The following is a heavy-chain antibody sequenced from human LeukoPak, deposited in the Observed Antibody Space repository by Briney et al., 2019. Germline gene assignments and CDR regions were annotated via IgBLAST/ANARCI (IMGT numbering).Heavy chain of an antibody. D-gene: IGHD2-2*01. CDR3: ARVGNGASWPWEWFDP. CDR2: ISAYNLNT. V-gene: IGHV1-18*01. J-gene: IGHJ5*02. CDR1: GYTFTHYA. Sequence: ASVKVSCKASGYTFTHYAITWVRQPPGQGREWMGWISAYNLNTNYAQNLQGRVTMTVDTSTTTAYMELRSLTSDDTAVYYCARVGNGASWPWEWFDPWGQGTLVAVSS.